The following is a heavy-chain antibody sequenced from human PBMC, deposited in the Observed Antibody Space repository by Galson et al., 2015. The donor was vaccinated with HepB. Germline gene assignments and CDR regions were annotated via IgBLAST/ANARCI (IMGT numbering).Heavy chain of an antibody. Sequence: TLSLTCAVSGGSISGSGNSWSWIRQPPGKGLEWIGYIYHSGTTYYNPSLKSRVTISVDRSKNQFSLKLRSVTAADTAVYYCARHVGESGSYGMDVWGQGTTVSVSS. CDR2: IYHSGTT. CDR1: GGSISGSGNS. J-gene: IGHJ6*02. D-gene: IGHD2-15*01. V-gene: IGHV4-30-2*01. CDR3: ARHVGESGSYGMDV.